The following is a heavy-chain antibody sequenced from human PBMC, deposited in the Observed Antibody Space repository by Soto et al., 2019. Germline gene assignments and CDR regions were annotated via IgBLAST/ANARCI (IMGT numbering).Heavy chain of an antibody. Sequence: LSLTCAVSGASIGSGGWWSWVRQPPGKGLEWIAEIFHDGNTNYSPSLKSRVTISVDKSQNQFSLNVYSVTAADTAVYYCARHEGWTGPDQWGQGTLVTVSS. V-gene: IGHV4-4*02. D-gene: IGHD2-8*02. CDR1: GASIGSGGW. CDR2: IFHDGNT. J-gene: IGHJ5*02. CDR3: ARHEGWTGPDQ.